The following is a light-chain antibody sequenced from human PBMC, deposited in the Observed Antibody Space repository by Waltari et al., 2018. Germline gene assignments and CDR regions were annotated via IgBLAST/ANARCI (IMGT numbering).Light chain of an antibody. CDR2: ADS. CDR1: SSDVGSYKL. CDR3: CSYAGSSTVK. V-gene: IGLV2-23*01. J-gene: IGLJ2*01. Sequence: QSALTQPASVSGSPGPSITISCTGTSSDVGSYKLVSWSQQHPGKAPRLMIYADSNRPSGSSNRFSGSKSGNTASLTISGLQAEDEAAYYCCSYAGSSTVKFGEGTYLTVL.